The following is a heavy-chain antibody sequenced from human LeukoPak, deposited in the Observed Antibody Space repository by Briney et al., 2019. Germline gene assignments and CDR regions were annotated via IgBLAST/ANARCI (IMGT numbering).Heavy chain of an antibody. D-gene: IGHD6-19*01. CDR2: FDPEDGET. CDR1: GYTLTELS. J-gene: IGHJ5*02. V-gene: IGHV1-24*01. CDR3: ARGRRGSGWYRGWFDP. Sequence: ASVKVSCKVSGYTLTELSMHWVRQAPGKGLEWMGGFDPEDGETIYAQKFQGRVTMTEDTSTDTAYMELSSLRSEDTAVYYCARGRRGSGWYRGWFDPWGQGTLVTVSS.